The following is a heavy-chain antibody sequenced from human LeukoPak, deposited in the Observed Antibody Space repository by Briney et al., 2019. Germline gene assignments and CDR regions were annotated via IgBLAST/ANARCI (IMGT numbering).Heavy chain of an antibody. CDR3: AKAKPLENSGNYRPLDY. D-gene: IGHD1-26*01. V-gene: IGHV3-30*18. Sequence: GGSLRLSCAASGFTFNIYGIHWVRQAPGKGLEWVALMSGDGVHIYYAESVKDRFTISRDNSKNTLNLQMNGLRAEDTAVYYCAKAKPLENSGNYRPLDYWGQGTLVIVSS. CDR1: GFTFNIYG. J-gene: IGHJ4*02. CDR2: MSGDGVHI.